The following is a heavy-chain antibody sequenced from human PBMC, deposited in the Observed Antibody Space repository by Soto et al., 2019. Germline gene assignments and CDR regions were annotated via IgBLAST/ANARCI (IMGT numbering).Heavy chain of an antibody. CDR1: GFTFNTYD. Sequence: EVQLVESGGGLVKPGGSLRLSCAASGFTFNTYDMNWVRQAPGKGLEWVSSITTSSAYIYYADSLKGRITISRDNAKNSLVLQMNSLGAEDTAVYYCVRSGTARLLRHSWFDTWGQGTLVTVSS. J-gene: IGHJ5*02. CDR2: ITTSSAYI. D-gene: IGHD2-21*01. CDR3: VRSGTARLLRHSWFDT. V-gene: IGHV3-21*01.